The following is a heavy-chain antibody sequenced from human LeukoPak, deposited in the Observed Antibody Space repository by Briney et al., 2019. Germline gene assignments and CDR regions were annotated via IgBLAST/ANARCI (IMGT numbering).Heavy chain of an antibody. V-gene: IGHV4-4*07. CDR2: IYTSGST. D-gene: IGHD3-3*01. CDR3: ARVDSLWSGYSFDY. CDR1: GGSISSYY. Sequence: PSETLSLTCTVSGGSISSYYWSWIRQPAGKGLEWIGRIYTSGSTNYNPSLKSRVTMSVDTSKNQFSLKLSSVNAADTAVYYCARVDSLWSGYSFDYWGQGTLVTVSS. J-gene: IGHJ4*02.